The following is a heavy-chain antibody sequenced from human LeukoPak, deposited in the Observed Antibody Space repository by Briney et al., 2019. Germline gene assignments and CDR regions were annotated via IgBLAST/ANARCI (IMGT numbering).Heavy chain of an antibody. V-gene: IGHV1-69*04. CDR1: GGTFSSYA. CDR3: ARVCGGPSITIFGVVTHYGMDV. Sequence: SVKVSCKASGGTFSSYAISWVRQAPGQGLEWMGRIIPILGIANYAQKFQGRVTITADKSTSTAYMELSSLRSEDTAVYYCARVCGGPSITIFGVVTHYGMDVWGQGTTVTVSS. CDR2: IIPILGIA. D-gene: IGHD3-3*01. J-gene: IGHJ6*02.